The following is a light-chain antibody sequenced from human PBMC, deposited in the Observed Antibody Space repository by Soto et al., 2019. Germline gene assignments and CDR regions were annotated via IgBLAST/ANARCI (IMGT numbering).Light chain of an antibody. J-gene: IGKJ1*01. CDR1: QSISSY. V-gene: IGKV1-39*01. CDR3: QQSYSTPRT. CDR2: AAS. Sequence: IQMPQSTSSLSASVGDRVTIPCPASQSISSYLNWYQQKPGKAPKLLIYAASSLQSGVPSTFSGSGSGTDFTLTISSLQPEDFATYYCQQSYSTPRTFGQGTKVDIK.